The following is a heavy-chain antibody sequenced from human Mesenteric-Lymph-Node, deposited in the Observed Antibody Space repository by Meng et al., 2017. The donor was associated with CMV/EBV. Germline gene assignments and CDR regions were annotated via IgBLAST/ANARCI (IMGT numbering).Heavy chain of an antibody. Sequence: FSSYALTWVRQAPGKGLEWVSSISGSGGSTYYADSVKGRFTISRDNSKNTLYLQMNSLRAEDTAGYYCGKAAVGHSSGPWYGSYFFDSWGQRTLVTVSS. J-gene: IGHJ4*02. CDR2: ISGSGGST. CDR3: GKAAVGHSSGPWYGSYFFDS. V-gene: IGHV3-23*01. D-gene: IGHD6-25*01. CDR1: FSSYA.